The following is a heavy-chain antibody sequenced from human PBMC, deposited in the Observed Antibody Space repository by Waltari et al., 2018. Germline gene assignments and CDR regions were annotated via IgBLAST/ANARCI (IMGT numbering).Heavy chain of an antibody. CDR1: GYSISSGYY. J-gene: IGHJ1*01. CDR2: IHHSGST. V-gene: IGHV4-38-2*01. Sequence: QVQLQESGPGLVKPSETLSLTCAVSGYSISSGYYWGWIRQPPGKGLEWIGSIHHSGSTYYNPSLKSRVTISVDTSKNQFSLKLSSVTAADTAVYYCASPGIAAAGTPIQHWGQGTLVTVSS. D-gene: IGHD6-13*01. CDR3: ASPGIAAAGTPIQH.